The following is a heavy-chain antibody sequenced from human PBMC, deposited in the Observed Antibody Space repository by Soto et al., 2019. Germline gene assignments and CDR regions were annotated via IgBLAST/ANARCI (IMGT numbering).Heavy chain of an antibody. J-gene: IGHJ5*02. Sequence: GASVKVSCKASGYTFTGYYMHWVRQAPGQGLEWMGWINPNSGGTNYAQKFQGWVTMTRDTSISTAYMELSRLRSDDTAVYYCARGYRRDTARDYNWFHPWGQGALVTVTS. V-gene: IGHV1-2*04. D-gene: IGHD5-18*01. CDR1: GYTFTGYY. CDR2: INPNSGGT. CDR3: ARGYRRDTARDYNWFHP.